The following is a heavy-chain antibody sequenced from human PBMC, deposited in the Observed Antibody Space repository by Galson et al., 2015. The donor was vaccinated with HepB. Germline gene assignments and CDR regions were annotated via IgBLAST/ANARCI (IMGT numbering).Heavy chain of an antibody. J-gene: IGHJ4*02. D-gene: IGHD2-21*02. CDR1: GFTFSRYA. Sequence: SLRLSCATFGFTFSRYAMSWVRQAPGKGLEWVSGMSGTGGTTFSSDSVKGRFTISRDNSKHTLYLQMNSLRVEDTAVYYCAKVAVVVTTIPYYFDYWGQGTQVTVSS. V-gene: IGHV3-23*01. CDR2: MSGTGGTT. CDR3: AKVAVVVTTIPYYFDY.